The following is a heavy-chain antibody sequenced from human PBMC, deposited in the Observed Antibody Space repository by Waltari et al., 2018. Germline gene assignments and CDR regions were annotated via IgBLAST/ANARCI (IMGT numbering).Heavy chain of an antibody. D-gene: IGHD2-21*02. J-gene: IGHJ4*02. CDR3: ARGVTTVEY. Sequence: EVQLVESGGGLVQPGGSLRLPCSGPGFTFTNHWMGWVRQAPGKGPEWVASIKQDGSEKYYVDSMKGRFTISRDNAKNSLSLQMDSLRAEDTAVYFCARGVTTVEYWGQGTLVTVSS. V-gene: IGHV3-7*04. CDR2: IKQDGSEK. CDR1: GFTFTNHW.